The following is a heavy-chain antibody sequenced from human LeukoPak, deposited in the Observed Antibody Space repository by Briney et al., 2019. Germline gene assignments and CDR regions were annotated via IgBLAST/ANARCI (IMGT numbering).Heavy chain of an antibody. CDR1: GYTFTSYD. CDR2: INPNTGNT. V-gene: IGHV1-8*01. Sequence: ASVKVSCKASGYTFTSYDINWVRQATGQGPEWMGWINPNTGNTGYAQKFKGRVTMTRSTSIGTAYMELSSLRSEDTAIYYCARAVDMYDSSPFRYWGHGTLVTVSS. CDR3: ARAVDMYDSSPFRY. D-gene: IGHD3-22*01. J-gene: IGHJ4*01.